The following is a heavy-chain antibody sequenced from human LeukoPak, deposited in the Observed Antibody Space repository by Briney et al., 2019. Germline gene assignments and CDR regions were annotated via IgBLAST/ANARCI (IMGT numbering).Heavy chain of an antibody. Sequence: GGSLRLSCAASGFTFSTYGMSWVRQAPGKGLQWVSVISGSGGDTYYADFVEGRFTIFRDKSKNSLYLQMNSLRAEDTAVYYCARGSCTNGVCYLDYWGQGTLVTVSS. J-gene: IGHJ4*02. CDR2: ISGSGGDT. CDR3: ARGSCTNGVCYLDY. CDR1: GFTFSTYG. D-gene: IGHD2-8*01. V-gene: IGHV3-23*01.